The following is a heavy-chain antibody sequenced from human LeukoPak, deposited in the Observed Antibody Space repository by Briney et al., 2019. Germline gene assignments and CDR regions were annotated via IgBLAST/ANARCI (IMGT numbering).Heavy chain of an antibody. Sequence: ASVNVSCKASGYSFTTYGISWVRQAPGQGLEWMGWISGYSGERNYAQKFQGRVTVTTDRSTNKAHMELRSLTSDDTAVYYCARDTDWDNSGWFSFLDYWGQGTLVSVSS. J-gene: IGHJ4*02. CDR1: GYSFTTYG. CDR2: ISGYSGER. V-gene: IGHV1-18*01. CDR3: ARDTDWDNSGWFSFLDY. D-gene: IGHD6-19*01.